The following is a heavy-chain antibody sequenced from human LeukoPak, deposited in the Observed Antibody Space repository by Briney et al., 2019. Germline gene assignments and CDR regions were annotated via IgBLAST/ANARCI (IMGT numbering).Heavy chain of an antibody. J-gene: IGHJ5*02. CDR3: ARHPVGATSNWFDP. Sequence: SETLSLTCTVSGGSIRSDNHYWAWIRQPPGQRLEWIGSVYYSGSTYYNPSLKSRVTISADTSKSQFPLIVSSVTAADTAVYYCARHPVGATSNWFDPWGQGTLVTVSS. D-gene: IGHD1-26*01. CDR2: VYYSGST. V-gene: IGHV4-39*01. CDR1: GGSIRSDNHY.